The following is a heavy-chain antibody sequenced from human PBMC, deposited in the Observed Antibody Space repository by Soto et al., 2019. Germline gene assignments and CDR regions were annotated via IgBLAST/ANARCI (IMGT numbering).Heavy chain of an antibody. CDR1: GYTFTSYG. D-gene: IGHD3-22*01. Sequence: ASVKVSCKASGYTFTSYGISRVRQAPGQGLEWMGWISAYNGNTNYAQKLQGRVTMTTDTSTSTAYMELRSLRSDDTAVYYCARAGNYYYDSSGYRGWFDPWGQGTLVTVSS. CDR3: ARAGNYYYDSSGYRGWFDP. V-gene: IGHV1-18*01. CDR2: ISAYNGNT. J-gene: IGHJ5*02.